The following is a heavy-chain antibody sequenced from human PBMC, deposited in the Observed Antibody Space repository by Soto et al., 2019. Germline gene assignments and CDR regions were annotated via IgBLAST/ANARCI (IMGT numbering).Heavy chain of an antibody. J-gene: IGHJ5*02. CDR2: INHSGST. Sequence: QVQLQQWGAGLLKPSETLSLTCAVYGGSFSGYYWSWIRQPPGKGLEWIGEINHSGSTNYNPSLKSRVTISVDTSKNQFSLKLSSVTAADTAVYYCARARGCSSTSCAYGGWFDPWGQGTLVTVSS. CDR3: ARARGCSSTSCAYGGWFDP. CDR1: GGSFSGYY. V-gene: IGHV4-34*01. D-gene: IGHD2-2*01.